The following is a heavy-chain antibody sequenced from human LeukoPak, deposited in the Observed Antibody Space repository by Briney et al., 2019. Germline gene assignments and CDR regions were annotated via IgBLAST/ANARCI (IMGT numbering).Heavy chain of an antibody. J-gene: IGHJ4*02. CDR2: ISHYENA. V-gene: IGHV4-30-2*01. D-gene: IGHD6-6*01. CDR3: ARLSSSARLVDY. CDR1: GDSISSGGYF. Sequence: SETLSLTCTVSGDSISSGGYFWSWIRQPPGKGLEWIGYISHYENAYYNPSLSSRVTISVDTSKNQFSLKLSSVTAADTAVYYCARLSSSARLVDYWGQGTLVTVSS.